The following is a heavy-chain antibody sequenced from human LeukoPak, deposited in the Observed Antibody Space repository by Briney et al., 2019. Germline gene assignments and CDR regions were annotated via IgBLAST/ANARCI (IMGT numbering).Heavy chain of an antibody. CDR1: GGSISSYY. D-gene: IGHD3-3*01. J-gene: IGHJ4*02. CDR3: AGGSGSGYYWEGELPTPYYFDY. Sequence: SETLSLTCTVSGGSISSYYWSWIRQPPGKGLEWIGYIYYSGSTNYNPSLKSRVTISVDTSKNQFSLKLSSVTAADTAVYYCAGGSGSGYYWEGELPTPYYFDYWGQGTLVTVSS. CDR2: IYYSGST. V-gene: IGHV4-59*01.